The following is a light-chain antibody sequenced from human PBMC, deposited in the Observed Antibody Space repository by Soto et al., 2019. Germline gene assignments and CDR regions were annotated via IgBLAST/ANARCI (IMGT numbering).Light chain of an antibody. Sequence: IQMTQSPSSLSASVGDRVTISCRASQSISSWLAWYQQKPGKAPKLLISAASSLQSGVPSRFNGSRSGTDFTLTISSLQPEDSATYYCQQTYSTPWTFGQGTKVDIK. V-gene: IGKV1-39*01. CDR3: QQTYSTPWT. J-gene: IGKJ1*01. CDR2: AAS. CDR1: QSISSW.